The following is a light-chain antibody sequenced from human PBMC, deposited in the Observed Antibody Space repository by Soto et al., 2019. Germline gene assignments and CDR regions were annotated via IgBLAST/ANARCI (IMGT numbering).Light chain of an antibody. CDR2: LAS. V-gene: IGKV3-20*01. CDR3: QQYGSSPRFT. Sequence: DIVLTQSPGTLSLSPGERATLSCRASQSVSDNHLAWYQQKPGQAHRLLIYLASRRATDIPDRFSGSGSGTEFSLTISRLEPEDFAVYYCQQYGSSPRFTFGPGTKVDI. J-gene: IGKJ3*01. CDR1: QSVSDNH.